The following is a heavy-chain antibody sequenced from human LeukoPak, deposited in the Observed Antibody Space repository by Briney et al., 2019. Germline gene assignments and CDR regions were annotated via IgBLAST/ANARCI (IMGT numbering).Heavy chain of an antibody. J-gene: IGHJ5*02. V-gene: IGHV3-21*01. D-gene: IGHD1-20*01. CDR1: GFTFSSYS. CDR3: ASSGITGTITESWFDP. CDR2: ISSSSSYI. Sequence: GGSLRLSCAASGFTFSSYSMNWVRQAPGKGLEWVSSISSSSSYIYYADPVKGRFTISRDNAKNSLYLQMNSLRAEDTAVYYCASSGITGTITESWFDPWGQGTLVTVSS.